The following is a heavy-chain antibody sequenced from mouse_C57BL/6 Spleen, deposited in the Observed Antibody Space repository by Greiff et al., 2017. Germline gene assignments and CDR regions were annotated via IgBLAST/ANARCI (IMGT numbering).Heavy chain of an antibody. Sequence: VQLQQSGPELVKPGASVKISCKASGYSFTGYYMNWVKQSPEKSLEWIGEINPSTGGTTYNQKFKAKATLTVDKSSSTAYMQLKSLTSEDSAVYYCARVDYYGSSLYYFDYWGQGTTLTVSS. CDR3: ARVDYYGSSLYYFDY. V-gene: IGHV1-42*01. CDR2: INPSTGGT. D-gene: IGHD1-1*01. J-gene: IGHJ2*01. CDR1: GYSFTGYY.